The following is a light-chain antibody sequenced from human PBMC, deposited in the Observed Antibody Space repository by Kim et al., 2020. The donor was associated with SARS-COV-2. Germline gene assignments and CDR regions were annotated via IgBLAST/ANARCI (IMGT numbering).Light chain of an antibody. CDR2: NNY. CDR1: NSNIGSNP. Sequence: ELTQPPSASGTPGQTVTISCSGSNSNIGSNPVNWYQQLPGTAPKLLIYNNYQRPSGVPDRFSGSKSGTSASLAISGPQSEDEPEYYCAAWDDSLNGWVFGGGTQLTVL. J-gene: IGLJ3*02. CDR3: AAWDDSLNGWV. V-gene: IGLV1-44*01.